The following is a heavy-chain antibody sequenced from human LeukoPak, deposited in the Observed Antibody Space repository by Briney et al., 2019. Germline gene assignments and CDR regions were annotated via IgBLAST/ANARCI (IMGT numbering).Heavy chain of an antibody. CDR3: ARGATDTTRWFDP. J-gene: IGHJ5*02. D-gene: IGHD1-7*01. CDR2: ISRTSEST. CDR1: GFSFSSYN. Sequence: PGGSLRLSCAASGFSFSSYNMNWVRQTPGKGLEWVSIISRTSESTFYADSVKGRFTISRDNAKNSLYLQMNGLRADDTATYYCARGATDTTRWFDPWGQGTLVTVSS. V-gene: IGHV3-21*01.